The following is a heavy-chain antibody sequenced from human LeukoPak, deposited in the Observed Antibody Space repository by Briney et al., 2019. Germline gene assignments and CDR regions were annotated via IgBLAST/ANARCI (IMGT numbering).Heavy chain of an antibody. CDR1: GFTFSSYA. Sequence: PGGSLRLSCAASGFTFSSYAMSWVRQAPGKGLEWVSAISGSGGSTYYADSVKGRFTISRDNSKNTLYLQMNSLRAEDTAVYYCAKVVGATTDYYGMDVWGQGTTVTVSS. CDR2: ISGSGGST. CDR3: AKVVGATTDYYGMDV. V-gene: IGHV3-23*01. J-gene: IGHJ6*02. D-gene: IGHD1-26*01.